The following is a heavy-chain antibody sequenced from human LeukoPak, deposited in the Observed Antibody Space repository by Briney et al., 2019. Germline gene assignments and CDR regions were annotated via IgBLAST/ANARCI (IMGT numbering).Heavy chain of an antibody. CDR1: GYTFTSYD. J-gene: IGHJ4*02. D-gene: IGHD3-22*01. V-gene: IGHV1-8*01. CDR2: MNPNSGNT. CDR3: AAPATYHYDSSGYAFDY. Sequence: ASVKVSCKASGYTFTSYDINWVRQATGQGLEWMGWMNPNSGNTGYAQKFQGRVTMTRNTSISTAYMELSSLRSEDTAVYYSAAPATYHYDSSGYAFDYWGQGTLVTVSS.